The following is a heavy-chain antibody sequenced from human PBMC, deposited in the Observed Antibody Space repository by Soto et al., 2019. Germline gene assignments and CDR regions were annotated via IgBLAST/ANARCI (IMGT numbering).Heavy chain of an antibody. CDR2: ISSSADLK. V-gene: IGHV3-48*03. Sequence: EVQLVESGGGSVQPGGSLRLSCAASGFTFSSYEMNWVRQAPGKGLEWVSYISSSADLKSYADSVKGRFTVFRDNAKNSLYLQMNSLRAEDTAVYYCARERVDAWLDYWGEGTLVTVSS. D-gene: IGHD5-12*01. J-gene: IGHJ4*02. CDR1: GFTFSSYE. CDR3: ARERVDAWLDY.